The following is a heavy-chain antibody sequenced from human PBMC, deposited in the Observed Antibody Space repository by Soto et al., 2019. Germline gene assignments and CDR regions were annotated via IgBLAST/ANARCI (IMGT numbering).Heavy chain of an antibody. J-gene: IGHJ5*02. V-gene: IGHV1-3*01. D-gene: IGHD3-10*01. CDR3: ARARRGALNWFDP. Sequence: VASVKVSCKASGYTFTSYAMHWVRQAPGQRLEWMGWINAGNGNTKYSQKFQGRVTITRDTSASTAYVELSSLRSEDTAVYYCARARRGALNWFDPWGQGTLVTVSS. CDR2: INAGNGNT. CDR1: GYTFTSYA.